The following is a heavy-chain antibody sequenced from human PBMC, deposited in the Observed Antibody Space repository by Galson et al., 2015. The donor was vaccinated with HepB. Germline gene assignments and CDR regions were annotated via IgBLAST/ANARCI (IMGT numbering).Heavy chain of an antibody. J-gene: IGHJ3*02. Sequence: SETLSLTCTVSGGSISSYYWSLIRQPPGKGLEWIGYIYYSGSTNYNPSLKSRVTISVDTSKNQFSLKLSSVTAADTAVYYCARRDDAFDIWGQGTMDTVSS. CDR3: ARRDDAFDI. V-gene: IGHV4-59*01. CDR1: GGSISSYY. CDR2: IYYSGST.